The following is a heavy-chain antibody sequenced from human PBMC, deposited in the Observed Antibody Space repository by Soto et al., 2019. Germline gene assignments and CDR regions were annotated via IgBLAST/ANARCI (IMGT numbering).Heavy chain of an antibody. V-gene: IGHV3-30-3*01. CDR1: GFTFSTYA. J-gene: IGHJ4*02. CDR3: ARDKRDLRFLEWSYYFGY. Sequence: SCTASGFTFSTYAMHWVRQAPGKGLEWVAVISYDGSNKYYADSVKGRFTISRDNSKNTLYLQMNSLRAEDTAVYYCARDKRDLRFLEWSYYFGYWGQGTLVTVSS. D-gene: IGHD3-3*01. CDR2: ISYDGSNK.